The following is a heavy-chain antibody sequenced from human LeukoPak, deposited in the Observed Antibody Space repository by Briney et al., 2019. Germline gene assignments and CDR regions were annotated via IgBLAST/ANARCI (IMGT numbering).Heavy chain of an antibody. D-gene: IGHD1-26*01. J-gene: IGHJ6*03. CDR1: GGSISSGGYY. CDR3: ARGSGWEQTINYYYYMDV. Sequence: PSETLSLTCTVSGGSISSGGYYWSWIRQPPGKGLEWIGYIYHSGSTYYNPSLKSRVTISVDTSKNQFSLKLSSVTAADTAVYYCARGSGWEQTINYYYYMDVWGKGTTVTVSS. V-gene: IGHV4-30-2*01. CDR2: IYHSGST.